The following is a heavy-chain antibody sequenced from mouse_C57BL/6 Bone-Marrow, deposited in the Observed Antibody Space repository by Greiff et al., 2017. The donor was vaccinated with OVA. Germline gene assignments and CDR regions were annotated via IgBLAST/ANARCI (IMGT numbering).Heavy chain of an antibody. V-gene: IGHV1-15*01. Sequence: VQLQQSGAELVRPGASVTLSCKASGYTFTDYEMHWVKQTPVHGLEWIGAIDPETGGTAYNQKFKGKAILTADKSSSTAYMELRSLTSEDSAVYYCTRWNYDYDCGFDYWGQGTTLTVSS. D-gene: IGHD2-4*01. CDR2: IDPETGGT. CDR1: GYTFTDYE. J-gene: IGHJ2*01. CDR3: TRWNYDYDCGFDY.